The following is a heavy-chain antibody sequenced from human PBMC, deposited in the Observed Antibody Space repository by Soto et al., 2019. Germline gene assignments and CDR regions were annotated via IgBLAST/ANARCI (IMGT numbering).Heavy chain of an antibody. D-gene: IGHD3-10*01. Sequence: QVQLQESGPGLVKPSQTLSLTCTVSGGSISSGGYYWSWIRQHPGKGLGWIGYIYYSGSTYYNPSLKSRVTISVDTSKNQFSLKLSSVTAADTAVYYCARMVRGVIIRYFDYWGQGTLVTVSS. V-gene: IGHV4-31*03. J-gene: IGHJ4*02. CDR2: IYYSGST. CDR1: GGSISSGGYY. CDR3: ARMVRGVIIRYFDY.